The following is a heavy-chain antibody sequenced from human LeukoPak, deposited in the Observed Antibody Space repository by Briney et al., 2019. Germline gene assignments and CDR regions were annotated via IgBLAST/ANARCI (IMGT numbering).Heavy chain of an antibody. D-gene: IGHD3-10*01. CDR1: GYTFSSYG. V-gene: IGHV1-18*01. CDR3: ARDLIMYGSESYFDDTFDI. J-gene: IGHJ3*02. CDR2: ISGYNGNT. Sequence: ASVKVSCKASGYTFSSYGISWVRQAPGRGLEWMGWISGYNGNTNYAQKVQGRVTMTTDTSTSTAYMELRSLRSDDTAVYYCARDLIMYGSESYFDDTFDIWGQGTKVTVSS.